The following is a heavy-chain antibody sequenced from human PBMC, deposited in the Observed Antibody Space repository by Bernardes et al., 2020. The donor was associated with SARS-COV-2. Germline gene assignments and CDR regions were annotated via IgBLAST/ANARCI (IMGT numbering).Heavy chain of an antibody. CDR2: INSDGSST. CDR1: GFTFSSYW. V-gene: IGHV3-74*01. D-gene: IGHD2-2*02. Sequence: GGSLRLSCAASGFTFSSYWMHWVRQAPGKGLVWVSRINSDGSSTSYADSVKGRFTISRDNAKNTLYLQMNSLRAEDTAVYYCARRPGGHCSSTSCYRGQYYYYGMDVWGQGTTVTVSS. CDR3: ARRPGGHCSSTSCYRGQYYYYGMDV. J-gene: IGHJ6*02.